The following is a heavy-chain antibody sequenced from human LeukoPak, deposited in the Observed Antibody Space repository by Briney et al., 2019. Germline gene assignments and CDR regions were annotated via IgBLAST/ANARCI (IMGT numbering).Heavy chain of an antibody. CDR2: IYTDNT. Sequence: PGGSLRLSCAASGFTFGSYGMHWVRQAPGKGLEWVSFIYTDNTHYSDSVKGRFTISRDNSKNTLYLQMNSLRAEDTAVYYCARRAGAYSHPYDYWGQGTLVTVSS. J-gene: IGHJ4*02. CDR1: GFTFGSYG. CDR3: ARRAGAYSHPYDY. D-gene: IGHD4/OR15-4a*01. V-gene: IGHV3-NL1*01.